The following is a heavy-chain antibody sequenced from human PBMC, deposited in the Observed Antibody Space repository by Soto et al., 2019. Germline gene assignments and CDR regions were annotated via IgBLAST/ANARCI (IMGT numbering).Heavy chain of an antibody. V-gene: IGHV3-13*05. D-gene: IGHD1-26*01. CDR1: GFSFSSYD. CDR2: IGTAGDP. Sequence: ALRLSCAASGFSFSSYDMHWVRQATGKGLEWVSAIGTAGDPYYPGSVKGRFTISRENAKNSLYLQMNSLRAGDTAVYYCARGGEVGATGSYYYYGMDVWGQGTTVTVSS. J-gene: IGHJ6*02. CDR3: ARGGEVGATGSYYYYGMDV.